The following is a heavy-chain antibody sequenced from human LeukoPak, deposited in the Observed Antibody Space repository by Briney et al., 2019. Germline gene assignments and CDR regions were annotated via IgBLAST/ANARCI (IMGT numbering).Heavy chain of an antibody. Sequence: GGSLRLSCAASGFTFSSYAMHWVRQAPGKGLEWVAVISYDGSNKYYEDSVKGRFTISRDNSKNTLYLQMNSLRAEDTAVYYCRAAGIKRFGYCSSTSCSGPHPGFDYWGQGTLVTVSS. CDR3: RAAGIKRFGYCSSTSCSGPHPGFDY. CDR2: ISYDGSNK. CDR1: GFTFSSYA. J-gene: IGHJ4*02. D-gene: IGHD2-2*01. V-gene: IGHV3-30*04.